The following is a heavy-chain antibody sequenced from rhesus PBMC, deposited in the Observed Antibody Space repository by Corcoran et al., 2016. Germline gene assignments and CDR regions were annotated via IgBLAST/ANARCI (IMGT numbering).Heavy chain of an antibody. Sequence: QVQLQESGPGLVKPSETLSLTCAVSGGSVSSSNWWSWIRQPPGKGLEWIGYISGSSGLTYYHPSLKSRFTISTDTSKNQFSLKLSSVTAADTAVYYCARAYEDDYGYYYTGTFDYWGQGVLVTVSS. J-gene: IGHJ4*01. D-gene: IGHD3-9*01. CDR3: ARAYEDDYGYYYTGTFDY. V-gene: IGHV4-65*01. CDR1: GGSVSSSNW. CDR2: ISGSSGLT.